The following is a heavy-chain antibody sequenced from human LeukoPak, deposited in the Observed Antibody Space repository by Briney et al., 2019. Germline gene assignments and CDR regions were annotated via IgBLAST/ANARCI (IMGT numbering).Heavy chain of an antibody. Sequence: GGSLRLSCAASGFTFSSYWMSWVRQAPGKGLEWVANIKQDGSEKYYVDSVKGRFTISRDNAKNSLYPQMNSLRAEDTVVYYCRVVVVPAASDYYYGMDVWGKGTTVTVSS. CDR3: RVVVVPAASDYYYGMDV. CDR2: IKQDGSEK. J-gene: IGHJ6*04. CDR1: GFTFSSYW. V-gene: IGHV3-7*03. D-gene: IGHD2-2*01.